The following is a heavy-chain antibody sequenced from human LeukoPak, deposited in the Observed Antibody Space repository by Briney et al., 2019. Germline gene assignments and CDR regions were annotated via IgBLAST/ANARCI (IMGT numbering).Heavy chain of an antibody. J-gene: IGHJ5*02. CDR1: GYTFTSYG. Sequence: SLTVSCKASGYTFTSYGISWMRQAPGQGLEWMGCISAYNGNTNYAQKLQGRVTMTTDTSKSTGYMELRSVRCDATAVYYCARDGRGIAVAQERGDWLDPWGQGTLVTV. CDR3: ARDGRGIAVAQERGDWLDP. V-gene: IGHV1-18*04. D-gene: IGHD6-19*01. CDR2: ISAYNGNT.